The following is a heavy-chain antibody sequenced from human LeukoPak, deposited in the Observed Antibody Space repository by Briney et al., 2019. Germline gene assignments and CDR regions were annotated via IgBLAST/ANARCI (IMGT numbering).Heavy chain of an antibody. Sequence: SETLSLTCTVSGGSISSSIYYWGWIRQPPGKGLEWIGSIYYSGNTYYNPSLKSRVTISVDTSKNQFSLRLRSVTAADTAVYYCARHPDMVRRSSVSRSNPMDVWGKGTTVTVSS. D-gene: IGHD3-10*01. CDR2: IYYSGNT. V-gene: IGHV4-39*01. J-gene: IGHJ6*04. CDR1: GGSISSSIYY. CDR3: ARHPDMVRRSSVSRSNPMDV.